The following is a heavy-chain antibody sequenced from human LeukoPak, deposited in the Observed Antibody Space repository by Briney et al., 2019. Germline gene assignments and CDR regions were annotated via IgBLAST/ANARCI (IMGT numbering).Heavy chain of an antibody. V-gene: IGHV1-2*02. CDR3: ARARIAVAGTPWFDP. J-gene: IGHJ5*02. CDR2: INPNSGGT. D-gene: IGHD6-19*01. CDR1: GYTFTGYY. Sequence: ASVKVSCKASGYTFTGYYMHWVRQAPGQGLDGMGWINPNSGGTNYAQKFQGRVTMTRDTSISTAYMELSRLRSDDTAVYYCARARIAVAGTPWFDPWGQGTLVTVSS.